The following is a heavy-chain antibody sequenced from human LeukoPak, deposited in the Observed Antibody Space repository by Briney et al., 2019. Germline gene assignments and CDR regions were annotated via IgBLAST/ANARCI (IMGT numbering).Heavy chain of an antibody. CDR3: ATHTVVMSLDAFDI. CDR2: FDPEDGET. Sequence: ASVKVSCMVSGYTLTELSMHWVRQAPGKGLEWMGGFDPEDGETIYAQKFQGRVTMTEDTSTDTAYMELSSLRSEDTAVYYCATHTVVMSLDAFDIWGQGTMVTVSS. CDR1: GYTLTELS. V-gene: IGHV1-24*01. D-gene: IGHD4-23*01. J-gene: IGHJ3*02.